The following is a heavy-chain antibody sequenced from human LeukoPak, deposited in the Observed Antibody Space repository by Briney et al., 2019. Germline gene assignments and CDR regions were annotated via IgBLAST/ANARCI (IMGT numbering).Heavy chain of an antibody. CDR1: GFTFSSYE. J-gene: IGHJ3*02. D-gene: IGHD1-1*01. CDR3: ARDTPTGTTKNAFDI. V-gene: IGHV3-48*03. Sequence: PGGSLRLSCAASGFTFSSYEMNWVRQAPGKGLEWISYITTSGTTLDYADSVKGRFTISRDNAKNSLYLQMNSLRAEDTAVYYCARDTPTGTTKNAFDIWGQGTMVTVSS. CDR2: ITTSGTTL.